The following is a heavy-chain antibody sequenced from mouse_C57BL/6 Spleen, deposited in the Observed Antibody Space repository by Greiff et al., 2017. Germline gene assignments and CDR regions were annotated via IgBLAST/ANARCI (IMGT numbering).Heavy chain of an antibody. Sequence: QVQLKQPGTELVKPGASVKLSCKASGYTFTSYWMHWVKQRPGQGLEWIGKINPSNGGTNYNEKFKGKATLTVDKSSSTAYMQLSSLTSEDAAVYYCAGRCGSSYVGFAYWGQGTLVTVSA. J-gene: IGHJ3*01. CDR1: GYTFTSYW. CDR2: INPSNGGT. D-gene: IGHD1-1*01. V-gene: IGHV1-53*01. CDR3: AGRCGSSYVGFAY.